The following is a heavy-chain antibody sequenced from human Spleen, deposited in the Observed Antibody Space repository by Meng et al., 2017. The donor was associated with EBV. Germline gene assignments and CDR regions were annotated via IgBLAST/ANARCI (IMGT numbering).Heavy chain of an antibody. CDR2: IYHSGST. CDR3: SRWDSTGYYSDY. D-gene: IGHD3-22*01. Sequence: QVHAKQPCPRLVKPSVTLSLTSDGSGGSIKKHNWLSWVRQPPGKGLEWIGEIYHSGSTNYNPSLKSRVTISVDESKNQFSLRLTSVTDADTAVYYCSRWDSTGYYSDYWGQGTLVTVSS. J-gene: IGHJ4*02. CDR1: GGSIKKHNW. V-gene: IGHV4-4*02.